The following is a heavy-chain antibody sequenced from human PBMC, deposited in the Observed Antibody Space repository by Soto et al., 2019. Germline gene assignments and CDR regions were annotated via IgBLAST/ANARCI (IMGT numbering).Heavy chain of an antibody. CDR2: INPNGGST. Sequence: QVQLVQSGAEVKNPGASVKLSCKASGYTFTSFYIHWVRQAPGQGLEWMAIINPNGGSTNYAPNLQGRVTLTRDTSTNTVYIELSRLGSEDTAVYYCARGLTSGDYWGQGTLVTVSS. D-gene: IGHD7-27*01. J-gene: IGHJ4*02. CDR3: ARGLTSGDY. V-gene: IGHV1-46*01. CDR1: GYTFTSFY.